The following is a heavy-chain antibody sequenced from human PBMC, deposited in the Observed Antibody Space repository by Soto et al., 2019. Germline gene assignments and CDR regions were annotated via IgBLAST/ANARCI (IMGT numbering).Heavy chain of an antibody. CDR2: INANSGGT. CDR3: ARDYRQQRVPGGYSYDGMDV. CDR1: GYTFTGYY. D-gene: IGHD6-13*01. J-gene: IGHJ6*01. V-gene: IGHV1-2*04. Sequence: QVQLVQSGAEVKKPAASVKVSCKASGYTFTGYYMHWVRQAPGQGLEWMGWINANSGGTNYAQKFQGWVTMTRDKSISEPYMELSRLRPADTAVYDCARDYRQQRVPGGYSYDGMDVLGQGTTVTVSS.